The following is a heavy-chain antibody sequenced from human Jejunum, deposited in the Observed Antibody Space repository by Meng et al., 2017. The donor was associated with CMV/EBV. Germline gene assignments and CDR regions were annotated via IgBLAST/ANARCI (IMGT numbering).Heavy chain of an antibody. J-gene: IGHJ4*01. V-gene: IGHV1-2*02. Sequence: KASGYIFTRYGISWVRQAPGQGLEWMGWINPNSGTTNYAQKFQARITMTRDTSINTGYMELNRLTSDDTAIYYCARADTIIISVYWGQGTLVTVSS. D-gene: IGHD3-16*01. CDR2: INPNSGTT. CDR1: GYIFTRYG. CDR3: ARADTIIISVY.